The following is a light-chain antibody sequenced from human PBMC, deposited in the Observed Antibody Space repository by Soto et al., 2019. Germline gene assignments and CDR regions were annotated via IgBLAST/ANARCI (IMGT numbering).Light chain of an antibody. Sequence: EIVLTQSPGTLSLCPGERATLSCRASRSVSASYLAWYQQKPGQAPRLLIYGASSRATGFPDRFSGSGSGTDFPLTISRLEPEDSAVYYCQQYDTSATFGQGTKLEI. CDR3: QQYDTSAT. V-gene: IGKV3-20*01. CDR1: RSVSASY. J-gene: IGKJ2*01. CDR2: GAS.